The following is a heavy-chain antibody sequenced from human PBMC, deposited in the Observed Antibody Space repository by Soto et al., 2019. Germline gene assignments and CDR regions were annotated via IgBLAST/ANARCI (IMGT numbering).Heavy chain of an antibody. CDR2: INHSGST. Sequence: PSETLSLTCAVYGGSFSGYYWSWIRQPPGKGLEWIGEINHSGSTNYNPSLKSQVTISVDTSKIQFSVILSSVTAADTAVYYCARGFVQLDRDAFDPWGQGTLVTVSS. J-gene: IGHJ5*02. D-gene: IGHD1-1*01. CDR3: ARGFVQLDRDAFDP. V-gene: IGHV4-34*01. CDR1: GGSFSGYY.